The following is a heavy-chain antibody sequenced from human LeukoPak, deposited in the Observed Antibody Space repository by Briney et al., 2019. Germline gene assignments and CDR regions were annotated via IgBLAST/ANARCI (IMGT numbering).Heavy chain of an antibody. CDR3: IVFGDSNH. J-gene: IGHJ5*02. Sequence: GGSLKLSCAASGLTGSHNYVSWVRQAPGKGLEWVSAIHTSGDTCYADSVKGRFTISRDTSKNTLYLQINSLRVEDTAVYYCIVFGDSNHWGQGTLVTVSS. V-gene: IGHV3-53*01. CDR2: IHTSGDT. CDR1: GLTGSHNY. D-gene: IGHD4-17*01.